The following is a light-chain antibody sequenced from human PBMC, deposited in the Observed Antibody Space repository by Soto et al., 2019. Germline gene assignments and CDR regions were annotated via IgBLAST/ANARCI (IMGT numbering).Light chain of an antibody. J-gene: IGKJ4*01. CDR1: QSISSW. CDR3: QQYNSYSAT. V-gene: IGKV1-5*03. Sequence: DIQMTQSPSTLSASVGDRVTITCRASQSISSWLAWYQQKPGKAPQLLIYKASNLESGVPSRFSGSGSGTEFTLTIISLQPDDFATYYCQQYNSYSATFGGGTQVEIK. CDR2: KAS.